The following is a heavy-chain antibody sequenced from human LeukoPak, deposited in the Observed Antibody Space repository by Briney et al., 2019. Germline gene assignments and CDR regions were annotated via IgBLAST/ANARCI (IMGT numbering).Heavy chain of an antibody. J-gene: IGHJ4*02. Sequence: GGSLRLSCAASGLIFSNYVMAWVRQAPGKGLEWVSSVGNGGDTYYADSVQGRFTVSRDNSKNTLYLQMNSLRAEDTAVYYCAKPFWDIVVVPAAIVDYWGQGTLVTVSS. CDR3: AKPFWDIVVVPAAIVDY. V-gene: IGHV3-23*01. CDR2: VGNGGDT. CDR1: GLIFSNYV. D-gene: IGHD2-2*02.